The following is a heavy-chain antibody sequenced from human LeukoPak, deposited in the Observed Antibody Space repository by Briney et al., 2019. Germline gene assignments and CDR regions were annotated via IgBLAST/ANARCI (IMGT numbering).Heavy chain of an antibody. CDR3: ARGQGSSYHYYYYYMDV. Sequence: SQTLSLTCTVSGGSISGGSYYWSWIRQPAGKGLEWIGRIYTSGSTNYNPSLKSRVTISVDTSKNQFSLKLSSVTAADTAVYYCARGQGSSYHYYYYYMDVWGKGTTVTVSS. D-gene: IGHD6-6*01. V-gene: IGHV4-61*02. J-gene: IGHJ6*03. CDR1: GGSISGGSYY. CDR2: IYTSGST.